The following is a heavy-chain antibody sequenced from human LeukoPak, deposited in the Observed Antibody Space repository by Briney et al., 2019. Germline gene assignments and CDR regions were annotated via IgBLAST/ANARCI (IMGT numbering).Heavy chain of an antibody. CDR2: PYASGAT. CDR1: GDSISDYY. J-gene: IGHJ6*02. Sequence: SETLSLTCSVAGDSISDYYYNWIRQTPGKGLEWIGYPYASGATKSNPSLKSRVTMSVDASKNQFTLSLNSVTTADTAVYYCAREVVWKQFSHGVDVWGQGTTVIVSS. V-gene: IGHV4-59*01. CDR3: AREVVWKQFSHGVDV. D-gene: IGHD2-8*02.